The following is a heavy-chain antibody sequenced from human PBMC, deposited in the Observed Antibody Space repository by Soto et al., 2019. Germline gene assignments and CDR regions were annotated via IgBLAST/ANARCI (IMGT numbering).Heavy chain of an antibody. V-gene: IGHV3-72*01. Sequence: EVQLVESGGGLVQPGGSLRLSCAASGFTFSDHYMDWVRQAPGKGLEWVGRTRNKANSYTTEYAASVKGRFTISRDDSKNSLYLQMNRLKTEDTAVYYCARVVSAFTYYYYYYMDVWGKGTTVTVSS. CDR2: TRNKANSYTT. CDR1: GFTFSDHY. CDR3: ARVVSAFTYYYYYYMDV. J-gene: IGHJ6*03.